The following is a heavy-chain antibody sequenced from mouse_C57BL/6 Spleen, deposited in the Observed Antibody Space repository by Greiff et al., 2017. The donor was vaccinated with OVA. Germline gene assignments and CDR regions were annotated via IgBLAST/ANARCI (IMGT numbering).Heavy chain of an antibody. Sequence: EVMLVESGGGLVKPGGSLKLSCAASGFTFSDYGMHWVRQAPEKGLEWFAYISSGSSTIYYADTVKGRFTISRDNAKNTLFLQMTSLRSEDTAMYYCARIRYYYGSSYGAMDYWGQGTSVTVSS. V-gene: IGHV5-17*01. CDR1: GFTFSDYG. J-gene: IGHJ4*01. CDR3: ARIRYYYGSSYGAMDY. CDR2: ISSGSSTI. D-gene: IGHD1-1*01.